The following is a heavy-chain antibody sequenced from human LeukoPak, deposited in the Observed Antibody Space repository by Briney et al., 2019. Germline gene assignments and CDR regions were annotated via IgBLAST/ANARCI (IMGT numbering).Heavy chain of an antibody. CDR3: ARGLGPFDF. CDR1: GFTFSDYY. D-gene: IGHD6-19*01. J-gene: IGHJ4*02. V-gene: IGHV3-11*01. CDR2: ISSSGSTV. Sequence: PGGSLRLSCAVSGFTFSDYYMSWIRQAPGKGPEWISYISSSGSTVYYADSVKGRFTISRDNARKSLYLQMNSLRAEDTALYYCARGLGPFDFWGQGTLVTVSS.